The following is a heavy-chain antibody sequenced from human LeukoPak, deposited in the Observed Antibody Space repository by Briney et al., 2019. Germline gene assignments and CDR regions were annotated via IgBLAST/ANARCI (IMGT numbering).Heavy chain of an antibody. D-gene: IGHD6-19*01. CDR3: ARVRYSSGWYVPYYFDY. Sequence: PGGSLRLSCAASGFTFSSYWMSWVRQAPGKGLEWVAVIWYDGSNKYYADSVKGRFTISRDNSKNTLYLQMNSLRAEDTAVYYCARVRYSSGWYVPYYFDYWGQGTLVTASS. CDR1: GFTFSSYW. J-gene: IGHJ4*02. V-gene: IGHV3-33*08. CDR2: IWYDGSNK.